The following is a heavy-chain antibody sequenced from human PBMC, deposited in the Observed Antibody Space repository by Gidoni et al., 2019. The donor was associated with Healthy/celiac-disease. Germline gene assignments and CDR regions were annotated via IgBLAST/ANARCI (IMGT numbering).Heavy chain of an antibody. CDR1: GFTFSSYG. Sequence: QVQLVESGGGVVQPGRSLRLSCAASGFTFSSYGMHWVRQAPGKGLEWVAVISYDGSNKYYADSVKGRFTISRDNSKNTLYLQMNSLRAEDTAVYCCAKQTTTVTTFDYWGQGTLVTVSS. CDR2: ISYDGSNK. D-gene: IGHD4-17*01. V-gene: IGHV3-30*18. J-gene: IGHJ4*02. CDR3: AKQTTTVTTFDY.